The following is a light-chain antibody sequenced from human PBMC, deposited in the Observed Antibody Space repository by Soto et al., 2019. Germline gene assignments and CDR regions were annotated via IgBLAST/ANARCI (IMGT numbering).Light chain of an antibody. J-gene: IGKJ4*01. Sequence: EIVLTQSPGTLSLSPGEGATLSCRASQSVSSSNLAWYQQKAGQAPRLLIYAASSRATGIPDRFSGSGSGTDFTLTISRLEPEDFAVYYCQKYGSLSLTFGGGTRVEIK. CDR3: QKYGSLSLT. CDR2: AAS. CDR1: QSVSSSN. V-gene: IGKV3-20*01.